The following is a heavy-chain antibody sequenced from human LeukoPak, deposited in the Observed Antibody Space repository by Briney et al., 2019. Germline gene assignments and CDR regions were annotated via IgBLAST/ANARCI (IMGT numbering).Heavy chain of an antibody. Sequence: PSETLSLTCTVPGDSISSYYWSWIRQPPGKGLEWIGYIYHSGSTYYNPSLKSRVTISVDRSKNQFSLKLSSVTAADTAVYYCARDFGGSGSLDYWGQGTLVTVSS. CDR3: ARDFGGSGSLDY. CDR1: GDSISSYY. J-gene: IGHJ4*02. V-gene: IGHV4-30-2*01. CDR2: IYHSGST. D-gene: IGHD3-10*01.